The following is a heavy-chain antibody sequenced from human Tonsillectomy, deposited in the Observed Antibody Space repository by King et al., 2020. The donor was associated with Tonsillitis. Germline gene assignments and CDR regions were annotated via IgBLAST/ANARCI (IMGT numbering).Heavy chain of an antibody. J-gene: IGHJ4*02. V-gene: IGHV1-2*02. D-gene: IGHD3-10*01. CDR3: ARVXXGSGAEY. Sequence: QLVQSGAEVKKPGASVKVSCKASGYIFTAXYIYWVRQAPGQGLEWMGWINPNSGDTKYAQKFQGRVTMTWDTSVNTTYMALSSLGSDDTAVYYWARVXXGSGAEYWXXGSLVTVXS. CDR1: GYIFTAXY. CDR2: INPNSGDT.